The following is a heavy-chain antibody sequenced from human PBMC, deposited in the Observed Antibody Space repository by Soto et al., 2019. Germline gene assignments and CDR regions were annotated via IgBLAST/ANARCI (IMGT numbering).Heavy chain of an antibody. Sequence: GGSLRLSCAACGFTFSNAWMNWVRQAPGKGLEWVGRIKSKTDGGTTDYAAPVKGRFTISRDDSKNTLYLQMNSLKTEDTAVYYCTTGPPGYITIFGVVDSYYYGMDVWGQGTTVTVSS. J-gene: IGHJ6*02. D-gene: IGHD3-3*01. CDR2: IKSKTDGGTT. CDR1: GFTFSNAW. CDR3: TTGPPGYITIFGVVDSYYYGMDV. V-gene: IGHV3-15*07.